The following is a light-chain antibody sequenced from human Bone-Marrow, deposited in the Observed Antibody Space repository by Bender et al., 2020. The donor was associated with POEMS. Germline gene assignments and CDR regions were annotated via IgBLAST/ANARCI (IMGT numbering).Light chain of an antibody. CDR3: AVWDDSLNGWV. CDR2: SIR. Sequence: QSVLTQPPSASGTPGQRVTISCSGGSSNIGAHAVNWYQHLPGTAPKLLIYSIRRRPSKVPDRFSGSRSGTSASLAISGLQSEDEADYYCAVWDDSLNGWVFGGGTKLTVL. J-gene: IGLJ3*02. V-gene: IGLV1-44*01. CDR1: SSNIGAHA.